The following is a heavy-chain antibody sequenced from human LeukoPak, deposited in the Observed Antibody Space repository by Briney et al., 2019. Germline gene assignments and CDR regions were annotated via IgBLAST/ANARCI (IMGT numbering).Heavy chain of an antibody. CDR3: ARHSYGGEAFDI. V-gene: IGHV3-30*14. J-gene: IGHJ3*02. Sequence: PGGPLRLSCAASGFTFSSYAMHWVRQAPGKGLEWVAVISYDGSNKYYADSVKGRFTISRDNSKNTLYLQMNSLRAEDTAMFYCARHSYGGEAFDIWGQGTMGTVSS. CDR2: ISYDGSNK. CDR1: GFTFSSYA. D-gene: IGHD5-18*01.